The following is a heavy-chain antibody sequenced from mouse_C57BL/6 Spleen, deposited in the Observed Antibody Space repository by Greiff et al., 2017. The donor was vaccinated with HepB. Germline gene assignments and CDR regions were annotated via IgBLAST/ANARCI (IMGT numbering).Heavy chain of an antibody. J-gene: IGHJ4*01. Sequence: QVQLKQPGAELVRPGTSVKLSCKASGYTFTSYWMHWVKQRPGQGLEWIGVIDPSDSYTNYNQKFKGKATLTVDTSSSTAYMQLSSLTSEDSAVYYCARFYGNYERGAMDYWGQGTSVTVSS. CDR2: IDPSDSYT. CDR1: GYTFTSYW. CDR3: ARFYGNYERGAMDY. D-gene: IGHD2-1*01. V-gene: IGHV1-59*01.